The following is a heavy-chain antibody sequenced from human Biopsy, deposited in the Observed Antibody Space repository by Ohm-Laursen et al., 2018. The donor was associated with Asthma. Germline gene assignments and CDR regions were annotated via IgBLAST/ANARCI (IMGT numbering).Heavy chain of an antibody. CDR2: VSHDGGVA. D-gene: IGHD3-3*01. V-gene: IGHV3-30*18. CDR1: GFTFSSYA. Sequence: SLRLSCAASGFTFSSYAMSWVRQAPGKGLEWVAVVSHDGGVAHYADSMKGRFTISRDNAKSTLYLQMNRLRTDDTAVYYCAKRRGYSDLTDFDHWGQGTLVTVSS. CDR3: AKRRGYSDLTDFDH. J-gene: IGHJ4*02.